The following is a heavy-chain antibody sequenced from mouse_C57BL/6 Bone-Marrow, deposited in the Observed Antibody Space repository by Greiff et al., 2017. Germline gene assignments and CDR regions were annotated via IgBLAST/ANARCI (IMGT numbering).Heavy chain of an antibody. CDR2: IDPENGDT. V-gene: IGHV14-4*01. CDR3: TSNSWFAY. CDR1: GFNIKDDY. D-gene: IGHD2-1*01. Sequence: VQLQQSGAELVRPGASVKLSCTASGFNIKDDYMHWVKQRPEQGLEWIGWIDPENGDTEYASKFQGKATITADTSSNTAYLQLSRLTSEDTAVYYCTSNSWFAYWGQGTLVTVSA. J-gene: IGHJ3*01.